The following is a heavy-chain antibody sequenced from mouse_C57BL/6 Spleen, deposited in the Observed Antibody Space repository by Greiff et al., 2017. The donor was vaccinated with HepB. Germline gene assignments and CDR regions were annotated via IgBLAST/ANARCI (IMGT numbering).Heavy chain of an antibody. CDR3: ARGRELYFDY. CDR2: IYPSDSET. J-gene: IGHJ2*01. CDR1: GYTFTSYW. V-gene: IGHV1-61*01. Sequence: QVQLQQSGAELVRPGSSVKLSCKASGYTFTSYWMDWVKQRPGQGLEWIGNIYPSDSETHYNQKFKDKATLTVDKSSSTAYMQLSSLTSEDSAVYYCARGRELYFDYWGQGTTLTVSS.